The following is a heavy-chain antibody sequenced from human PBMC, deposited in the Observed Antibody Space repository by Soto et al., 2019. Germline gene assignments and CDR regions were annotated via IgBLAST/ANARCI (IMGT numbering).Heavy chain of an antibody. CDR3: ANPFPVVVPAAPFDL. CDR1: GFTFSSNG. Sequence: GGSLRLSCAASGFTFSSNGMHWVRQAPGKGLEWVAVISYDGSNKYYADSVKGRFTISRDNSKNTLYLQMNSLRAEDTALYYCANPFPVVVPAAPFDLWGRGTLVTVSS. D-gene: IGHD2-2*01. V-gene: IGHV3-30*18. J-gene: IGHJ2*01. CDR2: ISYDGSNK.